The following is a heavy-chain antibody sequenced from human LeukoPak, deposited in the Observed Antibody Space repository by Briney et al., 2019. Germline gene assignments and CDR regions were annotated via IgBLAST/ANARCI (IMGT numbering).Heavy chain of an antibody. CDR1: GFTFSYYS. D-gene: IGHD2-21*02. CDR3: ARDAPICGGNCYIQH. CDR2: ISSSSGYI. J-gene: IGHJ4*02. Sequence: GGSLRLSCAASGFTFSYYSMNWVRQAPGKGLEWVSSISSSSGYIYYADSVKGRFTISRDNAKNSLYLQMNSLRAEDTAVFFCARDAPICGGNCYIQHWGQGTLVTVSS. V-gene: IGHV3-21*01.